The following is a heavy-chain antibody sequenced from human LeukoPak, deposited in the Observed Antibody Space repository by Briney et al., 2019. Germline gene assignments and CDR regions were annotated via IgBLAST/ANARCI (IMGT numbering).Heavy chain of an antibody. CDR3: ARMSGAAANAFDM. V-gene: IGHV4-34*01. Sequence: SETLSLTCAVYGGSFSGYYWSWIRQPPGKGLEWIGEINHSGSTNYNPSLKSRVTISVDTSKNQFSLKLSSVTAADTAVYYCARMSGAAANAFDMWGQGTMVTVSS. CDR2: INHSGST. CDR1: GGSFSGYY. D-gene: IGHD6-13*01. J-gene: IGHJ3*02.